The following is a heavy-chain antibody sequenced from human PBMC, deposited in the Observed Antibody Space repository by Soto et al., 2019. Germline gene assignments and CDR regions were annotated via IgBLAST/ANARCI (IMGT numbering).Heavy chain of an antibody. CDR2: ISAHNGNT. V-gene: IGHV1-18*04. Sequence: WASVNVSCKASGYTFTSYGISWGRQAPGQGLEWMGWISAHNGNTDYAQKFQGRVTMTTDTSTSTASMELRSLRSDDTAVYYCARGSYISSWYSLDYWGQGTLVTVSS. D-gene: IGHD6-13*01. CDR1: GYTFTSYG. CDR3: ARGSYISSWYSLDY. J-gene: IGHJ4*02.